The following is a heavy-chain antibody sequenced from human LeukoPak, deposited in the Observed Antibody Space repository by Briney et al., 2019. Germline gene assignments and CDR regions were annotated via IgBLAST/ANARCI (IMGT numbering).Heavy chain of an antibody. CDR2: IYYSGST. D-gene: IGHD6-19*01. V-gene: IGHV4-39*01. J-gene: IGHJ5*02. CDR1: GGSISSSSYY. Sequence: SETLSLTCTVSGGSISSSSYYWGWIRQPPGKGLEWIGRIYYSGSTYYNPSIKSRVTISVDTSKNQFSLKLSSVTAADTAVYYCARVRIAVAGTLGPWGQGTLVTVSS. CDR3: ARVRIAVAGTLGP.